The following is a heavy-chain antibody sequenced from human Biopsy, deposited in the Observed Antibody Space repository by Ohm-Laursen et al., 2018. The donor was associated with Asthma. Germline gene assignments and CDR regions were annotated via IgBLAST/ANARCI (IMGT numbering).Heavy chain of an antibody. V-gene: IGHV3-30*18. CDR3: AKDTEGRYDFWSGLSYNYYGMGV. J-gene: IGHJ6*02. D-gene: IGHD3-3*01. CDR2: ISYDGSNK. Sequence: SQRLSCSASGFTFSSYSMYWVRQAPGQGLEWVAVISYDGSNKYYADSVNGRFTISRDNSKNTLYLQMNSLRAEDTAVYYCAKDTEGRYDFWSGLSYNYYGMGVWGQGTTVTVSS. CDR1: GFTFSSYS.